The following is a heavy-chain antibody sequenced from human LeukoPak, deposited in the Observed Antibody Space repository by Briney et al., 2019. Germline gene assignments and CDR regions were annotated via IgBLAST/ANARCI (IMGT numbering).Heavy chain of an antibody. CDR2: MNPNSGNT. D-gene: IGHD3-22*01. Sequence: ASVKVSCKASGYTFTSYDINWVRQATGQGPEWMGWMNPNSGNTGYAQKFQGRVTMTRNTSISTAYMELSSLRSEDTAVYYCARGYYYDSSGSNWFDPWGQGTLVTVSS. V-gene: IGHV1-8*01. CDR1: GYTFTSYD. CDR3: ARGYYYDSSGSNWFDP. J-gene: IGHJ5*02.